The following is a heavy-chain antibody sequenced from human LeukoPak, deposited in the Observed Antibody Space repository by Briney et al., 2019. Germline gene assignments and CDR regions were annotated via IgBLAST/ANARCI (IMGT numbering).Heavy chain of an antibody. V-gene: IGHV4-59*11. Sequence: SETLSLTCSVSNGSISSHFWAWVRQPPGKGLEWIGHIHYSGSTNYNPSLKSRVTMSLDTSKNQFSLKLTSVTAADTAIFYCARLRPLLDQLLYFAFDSWGQGTLVTVSS. CDR1: NGSISSHF. D-gene: IGHD2-2*02. CDR3: ARLRPLLDQLLYFAFDS. CDR2: IHYSGST. J-gene: IGHJ4*02.